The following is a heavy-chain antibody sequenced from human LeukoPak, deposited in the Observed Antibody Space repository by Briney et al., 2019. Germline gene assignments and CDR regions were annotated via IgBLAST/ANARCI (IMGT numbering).Heavy chain of an antibody. V-gene: IGHV3-53*01. D-gene: IGHD4-17*01. J-gene: IGHJ6*02. CDR2: IYSGGST. Sequence: GGSLRLSCAASGFTVSSNYMSWVRQAPGKGLEWVSVIYSGGSTCYADSVKGRFTISRDNSKNTLYLQMNSLRAEDTAVYYCARGAVTTNYYYGMDVWGQGTTVTVSS. CDR1: GFTVSSNY. CDR3: ARGAVTTNYYYGMDV.